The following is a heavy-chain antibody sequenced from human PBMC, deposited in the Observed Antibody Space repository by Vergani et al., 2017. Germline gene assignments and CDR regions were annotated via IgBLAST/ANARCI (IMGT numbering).Heavy chain of an antibody. CDR3: ARIPLGYCSSTSCYNDY. J-gene: IGHJ4*02. CDR2: IYYSGST. Sequence: QLQLQESGPGLVKPSETLSLTCTVSGGSISSSIYYWSWIRQHPGKGLEWIGYIYYSGSTNYNPSLKSRVTISVDTSKNQFSLKLSSVTAADTAVYYCARIPLGYCSSTSCYNDYWGQGTLVTVSS. D-gene: IGHD2-2*02. V-gene: IGHV4-61*01. CDR1: GGSISSSIYY.